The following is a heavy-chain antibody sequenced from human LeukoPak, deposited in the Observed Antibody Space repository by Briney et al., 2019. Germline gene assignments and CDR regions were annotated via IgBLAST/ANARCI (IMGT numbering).Heavy chain of an antibody. D-gene: IGHD2-2*02. CDR1: GFTFSNAW. CDR2: IKSKTDGGTT. V-gene: IGHV3-15*01. Sequence: GGSLRLSCAASGFTFSNAWMSWVRQAPGKGLEWVGRIKSKTDGGTTDYAAPVKGRFTISRDDSKNTLYLQMNSLKTEDTAVYYCTSPAAIKADMDVWGKGTTVTVSS. CDR3: TSPAAIKADMDV. J-gene: IGHJ6*03.